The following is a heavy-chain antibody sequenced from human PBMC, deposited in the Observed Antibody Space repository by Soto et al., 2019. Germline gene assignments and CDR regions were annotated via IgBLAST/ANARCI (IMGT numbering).Heavy chain of an antibody. V-gene: IGHV2-26*01. D-gene: IGHD2-15*01. CDR3: ARVGRYCSGGSCYRHYYYYGMDV. Sequence: QVTLKESGPVLVKPTETLTLTCTVSGFSLSNARMGVSWIRQPPGKALEWLAHIFSNDEKSYSTSLKSRLTISKDTSKSQLVLTMTNMDPVDTATYYCARVGRYCSGGSCYRHYYYYGMDVWGQGTTVTVSS. CDR2: IFSNDEK. J-gene: IGHJ6*02. CDR1: GFSLSNARMG.